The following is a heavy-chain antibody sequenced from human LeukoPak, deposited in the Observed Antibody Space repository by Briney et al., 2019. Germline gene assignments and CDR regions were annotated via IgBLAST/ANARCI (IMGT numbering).Heavy chain of an antibody. J-gene: IGHJ4*02. CDR3: ARARHSGSYYGFDS. CDR1: GYTLTELS. Sequence: ASVKVSCKDSGYTLTELSMHWVRQAPGKGLEWMGGFDPEDGETIYAQKFQGRVTMTEDTSTDTAYMELSSLRAEDTAVYYCARARHSGSYYGFDSWGQGTLVTVSS. CDR2: FDPEDGET. D-gene: IGHD1-26*01. V-gene: IGHV1-24*01.